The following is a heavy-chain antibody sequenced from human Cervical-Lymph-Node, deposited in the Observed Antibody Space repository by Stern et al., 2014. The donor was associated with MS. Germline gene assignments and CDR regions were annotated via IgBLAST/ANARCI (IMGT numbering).Heavy chain of an antibody. CDR3: ARDPRYYASRSWEEDDS. Sequence: VQLVESGAEVKKPGSSVKVSCKASGGSFSTYDLSWVRQAPGQGLEWMGGITPMFGTANYAQKFQDRVTITADESTNTVYMELSSLRSEDTAIYYCARDPRYYASRSWEEDDSWGQGTLVTVSS. D-gene: IGHD3-10*01. CDR1: GGSFSTYD. V-gene: IGHV1-69*01. CDR2: ITPMFGTA. J-gene: IGHJ4*02.